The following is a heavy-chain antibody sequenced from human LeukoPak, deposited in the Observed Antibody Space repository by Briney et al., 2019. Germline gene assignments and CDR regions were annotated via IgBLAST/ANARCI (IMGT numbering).Heavy chain of an antibody. D-gene: IGHD3-10*01. Sequence: ASVKVSCKASGFTFTSSAMQWVRQARGQRLEWIGWIVVGSGNTNYAQKFQERVTITRDMSTSTAYMELSSLRSEDTAVYHCAAGYYYGSGSPAAFDYWGQGTLVTVSS. CDR1: GFTFTSSA. J-gene: IGHJ4*02. V-gene: IGHV1-58*02. CDR2: IVVGSGNT. CDR3: AAGYYYGSGSPAAFDY.